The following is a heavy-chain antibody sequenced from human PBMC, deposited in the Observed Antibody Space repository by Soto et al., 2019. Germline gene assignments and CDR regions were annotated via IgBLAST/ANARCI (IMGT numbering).Heavy chain of an antibody. CDR2: IIPIFGTA. J-gene: IGHJ3*02. Sequence: GAAVKVSCKASGGTFSSYAISWVRQAPGQGLEWMGGIIPIFGTANYAQKFQGRVTITADESTSTAYMELSSLRSEDTAVYYCASPPGTAHHDAFDIWGQGTIVTV. CDR1: GGTFSSYA. V-gene: IGHV1-69*13. CDR3: ASPPGTAHHDAFDI. D-gene: IGHD1-1*01.